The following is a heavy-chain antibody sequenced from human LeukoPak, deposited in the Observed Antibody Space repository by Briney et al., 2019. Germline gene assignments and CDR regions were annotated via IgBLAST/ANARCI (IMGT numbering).Heavy chain of an antibody. V-gene: IGHV4-39*01. CDR1: GASVYSGDYY. D-gene: IGHD3-10*01. CDR3: ARRGVFGSDNYFEY. J-gene: IGHJ4*01. Sequence: SETLSLTCCVLGASVYSGDYYWVWIRQPPGKGLEYIGAVYYSGSTFDNPSLSGRITMSVDTSKNQFSLNLASVTATDTAVYYCARRGVFGSDNYFEYWGQGILVIVSS. CDR2: VYYSGST.